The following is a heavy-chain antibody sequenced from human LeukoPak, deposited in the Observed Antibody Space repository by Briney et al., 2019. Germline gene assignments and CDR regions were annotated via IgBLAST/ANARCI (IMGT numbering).Heavy chain of an antibody. Sequence: GGSLRLSCAASGFTFSSYAMSWVRQAPGKGLEWVSGISGSGGNTYYADSVKGRFTISRDNAKNSLYLQMNSLRAEDTALYYCARGLGGYDQFFDYWGQGTLVTVSS. J-gene: IGHJ4*02. CDR3: ARGLGGYDQFFDY. CDR2: ISGSGGNT. V-gene: IGHV3-23*01. CDR1: GFTFSSYA. D-gene: IGHD5-12*01.